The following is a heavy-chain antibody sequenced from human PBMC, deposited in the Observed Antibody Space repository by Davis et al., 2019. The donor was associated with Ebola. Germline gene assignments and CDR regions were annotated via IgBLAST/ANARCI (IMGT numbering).Heavy chain of an antibody. CDR3: ARERWLQAEYIDY. CDR1: GFTFSSYW. V-gene: IGHV3-7*03. D-gene: IGHD5-24*01. J-gene: IGHJ4*02. Sequence: GESLKISCAASGFTFSSYWMSWVRQAPGKGLEWVANIKQDGSEKYYVDSVKGRFTISRDNAKNSLYLQMNSLRAEDTAVYYCARERWLQAEYIDYWGQGTLVTVSS. CDR2: IKQDGSEK.